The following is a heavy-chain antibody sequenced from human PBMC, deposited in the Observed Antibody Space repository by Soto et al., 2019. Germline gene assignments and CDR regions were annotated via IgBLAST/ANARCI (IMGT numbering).Heavy chain of an antibody. CDR2: IYSGGST. Sequence: EVHLVETGGGLIQPGGSLRLSCAASGLSVSSSDMSWVRQASGKGLEWVSVIYSGGSTHDADSVKGRFPISRDNSKNTVHLQMNSLRVDDTAVYFCSTSSRNEYHFAMDAWGQGTTVIVSS. CDR1: GLSVSSSD. V-gene: IGHV3-53*02. D-gene: IGHD6-6*01. CDR3: STSSRNEYHFAMDA. J-gene: IGHJ6*02.